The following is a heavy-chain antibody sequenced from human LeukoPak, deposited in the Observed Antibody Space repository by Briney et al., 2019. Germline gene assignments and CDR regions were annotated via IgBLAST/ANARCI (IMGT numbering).Heavy chain of an antibody. CDR2: IYYSGST. V-gene: IGHV4-59*08. D-gene: IGHD1-14*01. CDR3: ARRYFGYFDL. CDR1: GGSISSYY. J-gene: IGHJ2*01. Sequence: SETLSLTCTVSGGSISSYYWSWIRQPPGKGLEWIEYIYYSGSTNYNPSLKSRVTISVDTSKNQFSLKLSSVTAADTAVYYCARRYFGYFDLWGRGTLLTVSS.